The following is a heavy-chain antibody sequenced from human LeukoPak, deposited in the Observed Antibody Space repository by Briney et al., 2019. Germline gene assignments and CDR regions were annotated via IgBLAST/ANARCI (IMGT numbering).Heavy chain of an antibody. D-gene: IGHD6-13*01. V-gene: IGHV3-7*01. Sequence: GGSLRLSCAATGFTFSSFWMSWVRQAPGRGLEWVANIKQDGSERYYVDSVKGRFTISRDNAKNSLYLQMDSLRAEDTAVYYCARAAHSSSAFWSQGTLVTVSS. CDR1: GFTFSSFW. CDR3: ARAAHSSSAF. J-gene: IGHJ4*02. CDR2: IKQDGSER.